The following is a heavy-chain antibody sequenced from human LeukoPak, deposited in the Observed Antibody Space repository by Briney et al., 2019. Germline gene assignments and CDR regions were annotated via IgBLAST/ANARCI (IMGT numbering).Heavy chain of an antibody. Sequence: PGGSLRLSCTASGFTFSSYAMNWVRQAPGKGLEWVSSISGSDGSTFYADSVKGRFTISRDNFKNTLYLQMNSLRAEDTAIYYCAKYQRFILTGYTSDYWGQGTLVTVSS. J-gene: IGHJ4*02. CDR2: ISGSDGST. D-gene: IGHD3-9*01. CDR3: AKYQRFILTGYTSDY. CDR1: GFTFSSYA. V-gene: IGHV3-23*01.